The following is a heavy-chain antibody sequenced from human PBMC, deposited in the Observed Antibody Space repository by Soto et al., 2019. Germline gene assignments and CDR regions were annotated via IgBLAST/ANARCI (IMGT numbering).Heavy chain of an antibody. CDR1: GFTFSKYA. CDR3: AKYYYDRSGSPLAFDY. D-gene: IGHD3-22*01. J-gene: IGHJ4*02. Sequence: GGSLRLSCAASGFTFSKYALSWVRQAPGKGLEWVSAISGSGGTTHYADSVKGRVTIFRDNSKDTVFLQMNSLRAEDTAVYSCAKYYYDRSGSPLAFDYWGQGTLVTVSS. V-gene: IGHV3-23*01. CDR2: ISGSGGTT.